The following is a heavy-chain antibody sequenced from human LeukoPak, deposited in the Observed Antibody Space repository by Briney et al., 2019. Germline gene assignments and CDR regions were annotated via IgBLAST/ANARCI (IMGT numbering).Heavy chain of an antibody. J-gene: IGHJ4*02. V-gene: IGHV3-23*01. CDR3: VKGLSSGWPRAVRFDY. CDR2: VSGSGGGT. Sequence: GGSLRPSCAASGFTFSSYAMSWVRQAPGKGLEWVSAVSGSGGGTYYADSVKGRFTISRDNSKNTLYLQMSSLRAEDTAVYYCVKGLSSGWPRAVRFDYWGQGTLVTVSS. CDR1: GFTFSSYA. D-gene: IGHD6-19*01.